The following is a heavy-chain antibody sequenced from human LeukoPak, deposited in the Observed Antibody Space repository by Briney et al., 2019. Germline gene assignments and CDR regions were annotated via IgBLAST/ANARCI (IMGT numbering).Heavy chain of an antibody. D-gene: IGHD2-8*01. CDR1: GFTFSYHW. J-gene: IGHJ4*02. CDR2: INSDGSSA. Sequence: GGSLRLSCAASGFTFSYHWMHWVRQAPGKGLVWVSRINSDGSSANYADSVKGRFTISRDNAKNTLFLQLNSLRAEDSAVYYCAREATNGVCYWLDYWGQGTLVTVSS. CDR3: AREATNGVCYWLDY. V-gene: IGHV3-74*01.